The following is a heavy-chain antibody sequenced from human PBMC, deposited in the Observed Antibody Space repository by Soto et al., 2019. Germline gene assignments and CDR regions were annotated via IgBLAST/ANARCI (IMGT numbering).Heavy chain of an antibody. V-gene: IGHV3-48*02. J-gene: IGHJ4*02. CDR1: GFTFSSFG. Sequence: GGSLRLSCAASGFTFSSFGMNWVRQAPGKGLEWLSYISSGSGTKYYTDSVKGRVTISRDNAKNSLYLQMSSLTDEDTAVYYCARDSSAAGYFDYWGQGTLVTVSS. D-gene: IGHD6-19*01. CDR3: ARDSSAAGYFDY. CDR2: ISSGSGTK.